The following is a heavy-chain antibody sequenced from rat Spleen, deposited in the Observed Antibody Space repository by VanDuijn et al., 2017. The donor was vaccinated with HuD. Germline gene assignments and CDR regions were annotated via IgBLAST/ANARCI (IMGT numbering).Heavy chain of an antibody. D-gene: IGHD1-9*01. CDR2: ISSGGGGI. V-gene: IGHV5-25*01. J-gene: IGHJ2*01. Sequence: EVKLVESGGGLVQPGRSMKLSCAASGFTFSDYNMAWVRQAPKKGLEWVAYISSGGGGIYYPDSVQGRFTISRHNAKSTLYLQMDSLRSEDTATYYCARRHYGYTDYFDYWGQGVMVTVSS. CDR1: GFTFSDYN. CDR3: ARRHYGYTDYFDY.